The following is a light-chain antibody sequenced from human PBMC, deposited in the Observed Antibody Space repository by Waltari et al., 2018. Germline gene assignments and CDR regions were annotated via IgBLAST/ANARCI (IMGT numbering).Light chain of an antibody. CDR2: VNNDGSH. V-gene: IGLV4-69*01. CDR1: SGHNTHA. J-gene: IGLJ3*02. Sequence: QVVLTQSPSASASLGASVNLTCTLSSGHNTHANACPQQPPGRGPRDLMKVNNDGSHIKGVGIPDRFSGSSSGAERYLTISSLQSEDEADYYCQAWGTGLIGVFGGGTKLTVL. CDR3: QAWGTGLIGV.